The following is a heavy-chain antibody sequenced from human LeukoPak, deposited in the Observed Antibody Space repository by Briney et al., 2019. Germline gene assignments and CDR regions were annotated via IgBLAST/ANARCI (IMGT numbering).Heavy chain of an antibody. D-gene: IGHD3-3*01. CDR1: GGTFSSYA. CDR3: ASLSRFRYYYYYMDV. CDR2: IIPIFGTA. Sequence: GASVKVSCKASGGTFSSYAISWVRQAPGQGLEWMGGIIPIFGTANYAQKFQGRVTITADKSTSTAYMELSSLRSEDTAVYYCASLSRFRYYYYYMDVWGNGTTVSVSS. V-gene: IGHV1-69*06. J-gene: IGHJ6*03.